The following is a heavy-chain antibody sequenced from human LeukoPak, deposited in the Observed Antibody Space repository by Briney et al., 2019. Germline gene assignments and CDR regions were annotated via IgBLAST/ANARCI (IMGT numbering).Heavy chain of an antibody. CDR3: ARYSSGLLDY. CDR1: SGSINSYY. CDR2: IYYSGST. J-gene: IGHJ4*02. Sequence: PSETLSLTCTVSSGSINSYYWSWIRQPPGKGLEWIGYIYYSGSTNYNPSLKSRVTISVDTSKNQFSLKLSSVTAADTAVYYCARYSSGLLDYWGQGTLVTVSS. D-gene: IGHD6-19*01. V-gene: IGHV4-59*01.